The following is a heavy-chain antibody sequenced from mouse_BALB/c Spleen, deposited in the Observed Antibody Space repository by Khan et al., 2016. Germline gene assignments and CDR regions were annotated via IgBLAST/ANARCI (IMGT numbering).Heavy chain of an antibody. CDR3: ARRVFGTPAWFVY. Sequence: EVKLLESGGGLVQPGGSLKLSCAASGFDFSRYWMTWVRQAPGKGLEWIGEINPDGTTINYTPSLKEKFIISRDNAKNTLYLQMSKVSSEDIALYYCARRVFGTPAWFVYWGQGTLVTVSA. CDR2: INPDGTTI. CDR1: GFDFSRYW. J-gene: IGHJ3*01. D-gene: IGHD3-1*01. V-gene: IGHV4-1*02.